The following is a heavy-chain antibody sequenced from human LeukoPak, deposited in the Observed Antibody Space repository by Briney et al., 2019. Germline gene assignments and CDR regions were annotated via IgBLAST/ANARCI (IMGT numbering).Heavy chain of an antibody. Sequence: ASVKFSCKVSRYTLTELSMHWVRQAPGKGLEWMGGFDPEDGETIYAQKFQGRVTMTEDTSTDTAYMELSSLRSEDTAVYYCATGLFFTYYYDSSADYWGQGTLVTVSS. CDR3: ATGLFFTYYYDSSADY. CDR2: FDPEDGET. V-gene: IGHV1-24*01. J-gene: IGHJ4*02. D-gene: IGHD3-22*01. CDR1: RYTLTELS.